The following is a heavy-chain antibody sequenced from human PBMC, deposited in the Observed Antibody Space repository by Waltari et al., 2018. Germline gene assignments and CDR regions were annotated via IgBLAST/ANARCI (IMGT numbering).Heavy chain of an antibody. CDR3: ARANMGYYYMDV. CDR1: GGSISSHY. V-gene: IGHV4-59*11. J-gene: IGHJ6*03. D-gene: IGHD3-16*01. CDR2: IYYSGST. Sequence: QVQLQESGPGLVKPSETLSLTCTVSGGSISSHYWSWIRQPPGKGLEWIGYIYYSGSTNYNPSLKSRVTISVDTSKNQFSLKLSSVTAADTAVYYCARANMGYYYMDVWGKGTTVTVSS.